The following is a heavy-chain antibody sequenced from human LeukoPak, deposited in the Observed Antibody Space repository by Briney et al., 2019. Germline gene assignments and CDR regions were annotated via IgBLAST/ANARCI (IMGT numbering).Heavy chain of an antibody. J-gene: IGHJ4*02. Sequence: GGSLRLSRAASGFTFSSDSMNWVRQAPGKGLEWVSSISSSSSYIYYADSVKGRFTISRDNAKNSLYLQMNSLRAEDTAVYYCARLGRQQLASDYWGQGTLVTVSS. CDR2: ISSSSSYI. CDR1: GFTFSSDS. CDR3: ARLGRQQLASDY. D-gene: IGHD6-13*01. V-gene: IGHV3-21*01.